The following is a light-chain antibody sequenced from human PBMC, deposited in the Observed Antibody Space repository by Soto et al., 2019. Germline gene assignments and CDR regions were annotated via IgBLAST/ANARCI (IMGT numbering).Light chain of an antibody. J-gene: IGKJ1*01. CDR2: DAS. V-gene: IGKV3-15*01. CDR3: QQYTYWWA. Sequence: EIVITHSPATLSVSPGDRATLSCRASQSVSTHLAWYQQRPGQVPRLLIYDASTRATGIPARFSGGGSGTEFTLTISSLQSEDFAVYYCQQYTYWWAFGQGTKVDIK. CDR1: QSVSTH.